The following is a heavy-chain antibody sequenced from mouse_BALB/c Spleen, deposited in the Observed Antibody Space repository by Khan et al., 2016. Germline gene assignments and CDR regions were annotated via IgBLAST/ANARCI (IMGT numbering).Heavy chain of an antibody. Sequence: EVQLQESGPSLAKPSQPLSLTCSVTGHSITSGHWNWIRKFPGNKFHFMGYISHSGDSYSNPSLKSRISIILDKPKNQSYSQLNLVTPEDTATYYCATWEYSGSAFPYWGQGPLVTVSA. J-gene: IGHJ3*01. CDR1: GHSITSGH. V-gene: IGHV3-8*02. D-gene: IGHD1-2*01. CDR3: ATWEYSGSAFPY. CDR2: ISHSGDS.